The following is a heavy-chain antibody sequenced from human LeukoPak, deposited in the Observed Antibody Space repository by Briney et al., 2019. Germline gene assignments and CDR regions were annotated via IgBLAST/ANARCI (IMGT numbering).Heavy chain of an antibody. J-gene: IGHJ6*02. CDR2: ISGSGNST. V-gene: IGHV3-23*01. Sequence: PGGSLRLSCAASAFTFNNYAMSWVRQVPAKGLECVSSISGSGNSTYYADSVKGRFTISRDNSKNTLYLQMNSLRAEDTAVYYCARVLTGDHAFGGMDVWGQGTTVTVSS. D-gene: IGHD7-27*01. CDR3: ARVLTGDHAFGGMDV. CDR1: AFTFNNYA.